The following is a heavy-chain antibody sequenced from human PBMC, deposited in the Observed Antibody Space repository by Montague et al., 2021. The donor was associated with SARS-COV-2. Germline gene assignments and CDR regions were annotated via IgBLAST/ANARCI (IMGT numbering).Heavy chain of an antibody. Sequence: TLSLTCTVSGGSISSDSYYWSWIRQPAGKGLEWIGRFYTTGSTNYNPSLKSRVTISGDTSRNQFSLGLTSVTAADTAMYYCARAVIYGGYAFAYFDFWGQGVSVTVSA. V-gene: IGHV4-61*02. CDR2: FYTTGST. J-gene: IGHJ4*02. CDR1: GGSISSDSYY. D-gene: IGHD5-12*01. CDR3: ARAVIYGGYAFAYFDF.